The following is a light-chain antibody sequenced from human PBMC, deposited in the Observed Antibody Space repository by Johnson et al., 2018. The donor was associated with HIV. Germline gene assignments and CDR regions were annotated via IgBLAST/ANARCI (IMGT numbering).Light chain of an antibody. CDR2: DNN. CDR1: SSNVGSSF. V-gene: IGLV1-51*01. J-gene: IGLJ1*01. CDR3: GTWDSSLTSYV. Sequence: QPVLTQPPSVSAAPGQTVTISCSGSSSNVGSSFVSWYRQVPGTAPKLLIYDNNKRPSGIPGRFSGSKSGPSATLGITGLRTGDEADYYCGTWDSSLTSYVSCAVTKVTVL.